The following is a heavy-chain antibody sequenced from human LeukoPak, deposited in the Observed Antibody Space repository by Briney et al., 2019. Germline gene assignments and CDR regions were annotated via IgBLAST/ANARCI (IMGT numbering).Heavy chain of an antibody. J-gene: IGHJ4*02. Sequence: GASVKVSCKASGGTFSSYAISWVRQAPGQGLEWMGGIIPIFGTANYAQKFQGRVTITADESTSTAYMELSRLRSDDTAVYYCAREYCSSTSCYYGGDYWGQGTLVTVSS. CDR1: GGTFSSYA. CDR2: IIPIFGTA. D-gene: IGHD2-2*01. CDR3: AREYCSSTSCYYGGDY. V-gene: IGHV1-69*13.